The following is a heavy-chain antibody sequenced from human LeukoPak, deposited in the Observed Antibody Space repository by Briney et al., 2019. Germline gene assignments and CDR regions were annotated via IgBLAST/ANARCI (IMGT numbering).Heavy chain of an antibody. CDR3: ARDRHCSGGSCSGL. D-gene: IGHD2-15*01. V-gene: IGHV3-53*01. CDR1: GLTVSNNY. Sequence: GGCLRLSCAASGLTVSNNYMKWVRQAPGKGLEWVSLIYSGGSTYYADSVKGRFTISRDTPKNTVYLQMNSLRAEDTAVYYCARDRHCSGGSCSGLWGQGTLVTVSS. J-gene: IGHJ4*02. CDR2: IYSGGST.